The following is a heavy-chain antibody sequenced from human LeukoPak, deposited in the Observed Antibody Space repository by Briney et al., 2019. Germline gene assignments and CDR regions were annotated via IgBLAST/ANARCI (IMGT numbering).Heavy chain of an antibody. CDR2: IYYSGST. CDR3: AGQEYSSSSFPFDY. CDR1: GGSISSSSYY. D-gene: IGHD6-6*01. Sequence: SETLSLTCTVSGGSISSSSYYWGWIRQPPGKGLEWIGSIYYSGSTYYNPSLKSRVTISVDTSKNQFSLKLSSVTAADTAVYYCAGQEYSSSSFPFDYWGQGTLVTVSS. J-gene: IGHJ4*02. V-gene: IGHV4-39*01.